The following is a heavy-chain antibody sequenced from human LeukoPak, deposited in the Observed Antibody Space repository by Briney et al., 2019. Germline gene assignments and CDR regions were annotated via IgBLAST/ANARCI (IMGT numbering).Heavy chain of an antibody. CDR1: GGSISSYY. D-gene: IGHD1-14*01. J-gene: IGHJ4*02. V-gene: IGHV4-59*12. CDR3: ARRRTGDYFDY. Sequence: SETLSLTCTVSGGSISSYYWSWIRQPPGKGPEWIAYMYHDGATYYNPSLESRVTISMDTSKKQLSLKLSSVTAADTAVYYCARRRTGDYFDYCGQVTLVTVSS. CDR2: MYHDGAT.